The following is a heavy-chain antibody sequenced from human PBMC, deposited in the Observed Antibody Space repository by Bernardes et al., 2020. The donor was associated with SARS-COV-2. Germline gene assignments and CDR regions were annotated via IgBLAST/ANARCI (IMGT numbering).Heavy chain of an antibody. D-gene: IGHD3-9*01. CDR1: GGSISSYY. J-gene: IGHJ4*02. V-gene: IGHV4-59*01. Sequence: SETLSLTCTVSGGSISSYYWSWIRQPPGKGLEWIGYIYYSGSTNYNPSLKSRVIISVDTSKNQFSLKLSSVTAADTAVYYCAREGARNYDILTGYTRPYSFDYWGQGTLVTVSS. CDR2: IYYSGST. CDR3: AREGARNYDILTGYTRPYSFDY.